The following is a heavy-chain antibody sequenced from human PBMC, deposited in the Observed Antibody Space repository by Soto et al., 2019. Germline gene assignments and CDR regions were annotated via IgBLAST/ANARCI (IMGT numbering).Heavy chain of an antibody. CDR1: GGSFSGYY. Sequence: QVQLQQWGAGLLKPSETLSLTCAVYGGSFSGYYWSWIRQPPGKGLEWIGEINHSGSTNYNPSLKSRVTISVDTSKNQFSLKLSSVTAADTAVYYCARQAASYCSGGSCYFNWFDPWGQGTLVTVSS. CDR2: INHSGST. CDR3: ARQAASYCSGGSCYFNWFDP. D-gene: IGHD2-15*01. V-gene: IGHV4-34*01. J-gene: IGHJ5*02.